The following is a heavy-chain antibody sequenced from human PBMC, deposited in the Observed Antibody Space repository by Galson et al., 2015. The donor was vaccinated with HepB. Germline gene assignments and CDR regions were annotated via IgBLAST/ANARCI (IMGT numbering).Heavy chain of an antibody. D-gene: IGHD6-19*01. V-gene: IGHV3-23*01. CDR1: GFTFSSYA. J-gene: IGHJ4*02. CDR3: ANHLAVAGQFDY. Sequence: SLRLSCAASGFTFSSYAMSWVRQAPGKGLEWVSAISGSGGSTYYADSVKGRFTISRDNSKNTLYLQMNSLRAEDTAVYYCANHLAVAGQFDYWGQGTLVTVSS. CDR2: ISGSGGST.